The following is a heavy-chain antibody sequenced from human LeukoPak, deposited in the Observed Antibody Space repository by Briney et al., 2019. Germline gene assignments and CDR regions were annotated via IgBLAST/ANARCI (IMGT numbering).Heavy chain of an antibody. V-gene: IGHV1-18*01. CDR3: ARVGYYDFWSGYYFWFDY. Sequence: ASVKVSCKASGYTFTSYGISWVRQAPGQGLEWMGWISAYNGNTNYAQKLQGRVTMTTDTSTSTAYMELRSLRSDDTAVYYCARVGYYDFWSGYYFWFDYWGQGTLVTVSS. CDR1: GYTFTSYG. J-gene: IGHJ4*02. CDR2: ISAYNGNT. D-gene: IGHD3-3*01.